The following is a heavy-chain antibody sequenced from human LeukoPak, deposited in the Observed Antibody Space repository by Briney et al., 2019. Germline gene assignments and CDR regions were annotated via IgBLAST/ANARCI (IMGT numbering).Heavy chain of an antibody. Sequence: GGSLRLSCAASGFTFITYWMSWVRQAPGKGLEWVANVKQDGSEKYYVDSVKGRFTISRDNAKNSLYLQMNSLRAEDTAMYFCARVPSDYWGQGTLVTVSS. J-gene: IGHJ4*02. CDR1: GFTFITYW. CDR3: ARVPSDY. CDR2: VKQDGSEK. V-gene: IGHV3-7*02.